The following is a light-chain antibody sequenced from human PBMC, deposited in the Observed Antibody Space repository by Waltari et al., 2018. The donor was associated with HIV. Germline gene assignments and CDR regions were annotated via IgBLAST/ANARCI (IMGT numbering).Light chain of an antibody. Sequence: QSVLTQPPSVSGAPGQRVTISCTGSSSNIGAGYDVHWFQQLPGTAPKLPIYANTTRPSGVPARSAGSKSGTSASLAITGLQAEDEADYYCQSYDSGLTAYVFGTGTKVTVL. CDR2: ANT. CDR3: QSYDSGLTAYV. J-gene: IGLJ1*01. V-gene: IGLV1-40*01. CDR1: SSNIGAGYD.